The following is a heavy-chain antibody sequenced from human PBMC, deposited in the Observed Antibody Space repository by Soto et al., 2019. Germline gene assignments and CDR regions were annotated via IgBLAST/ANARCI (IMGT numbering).Heavy chain of an antibody. CDR3: ARVGYDYDSSGYYLSFDY. D-gene: IGHD3-22*01. J-gene: IGHJ4*02. V-gene: IGHV1-8*01. Sequence: QVQLVQSGAEVKKPGASVKVSCKASGYTFTSYDINWVRQATGQGLEWMGWMNPNSGNTGYAQKFQGRVTMTRNTSVSTGYMELGSRRAEDTAVYYCARVGYDYDSSGYYLSFDYWGQGTLVAVSS. CDR2: MNPNSGNT. CDR1: GYTFTSYD.